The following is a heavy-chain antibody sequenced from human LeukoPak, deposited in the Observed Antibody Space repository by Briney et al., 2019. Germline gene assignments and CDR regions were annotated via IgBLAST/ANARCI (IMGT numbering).Heavy chain of an antibody. CDR2: ITCDGTNK. D-gene: IGHD3-22*01. CDR3: ARAPMSYDSSGFGGAFDI. Sequence: GGSLRLSCAASGFTFSNYAMHWVRQAPGKGLEWVAAITCDGTNKYYADSVKGRFTISRDNSKNTMYLQMNSLRAEDTAMYYCARAPMSYDSSGFGGAFDIWGQGTMVTVSS. J-gene: IGHJ3*02. CDR1: GFTFSNYA. V-gene: IGHV3-30-3*01.